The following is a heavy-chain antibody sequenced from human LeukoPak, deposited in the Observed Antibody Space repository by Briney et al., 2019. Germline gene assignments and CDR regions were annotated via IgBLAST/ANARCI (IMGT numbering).Heavy chain of an antibody. CDR2: IYYSGST. D-gene: IGHD3-10*01. CDR1: GGSISSYY. CDR3: ARDGQLLWFGEFLTGTQNNWFDP. Sequence: PSETLSLTCTVSGGSISSYYWSWIRQPPGKGLEWIGYIYYSGSTNYNPSLKSRVTISVDTSKNQFSLKLSSVTAADTAVYYCARDGQLLWFGEFLTGTQNNWFDPWGQGTLVTVSS. J-gene: IGHJ5*02. V-gene: IGHV4-59*12.